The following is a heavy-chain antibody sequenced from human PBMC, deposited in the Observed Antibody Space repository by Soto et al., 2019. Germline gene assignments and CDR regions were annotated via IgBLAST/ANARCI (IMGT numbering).Heavy chain of an antibody. CDR3: AKPSLYCSSTSCYDY. V-gene: IGHV3-23*01. CDR2: ISGSGGRI. J-gene: IGHJ4*02. Sequence: VGSLRLSCAASGFTFSSYAMSWVRQAPGKGLEWVSVISGSGGRINYADSVKGRFTISRDNSKNTLYLQMNSLRGEDTAVYYCAKPSLYCSSTSCYDYWGQGTLVTVSS. D-gene: IGHD2-2*01. CDR1: GFTFSSYA.